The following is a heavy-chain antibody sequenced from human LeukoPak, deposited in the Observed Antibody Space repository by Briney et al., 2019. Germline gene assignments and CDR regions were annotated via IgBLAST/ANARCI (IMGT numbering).Heavy chain of an antibody. CDR1: GYTFTGYY. CDR2: INPNSGGT. V-gene: IGHV1-2*02. D-gene: IGHD3-9*01. Sequence: APVKVSCKASGYTFTGYYMHWVRQAPGQGLEWMGWINPNSGGTNYAQKFQGRVTMTRDTSISTAYMELSRLRSDDTAVYYCAYTRDDILTGYPIDYWGQGTLVTVSS. CDR3: AYTRDDILTGYPIDY. J-gene: IGHJ4*02.